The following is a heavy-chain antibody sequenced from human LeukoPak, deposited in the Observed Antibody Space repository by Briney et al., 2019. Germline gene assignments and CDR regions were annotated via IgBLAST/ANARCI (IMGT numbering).Heavy chain of an antibody. CDR2: IKEDGSEK. J-gene: IGHJ4*02. CDR3: AREEPVAILSH. D-gene: IGHD2-21*01. CDR1: GFTFSSYW. V-gene: IGHV3-7*01. Sequence: GGSLRLSCAASGFTFSSYWMSWVRQAPGKGLKWVANIKEDGSEKYYVDSVKGRFTISRDNAKNSLFLGMNSLRAEDTALYYCAREEPVAILSHWGQGTLVTVSS.